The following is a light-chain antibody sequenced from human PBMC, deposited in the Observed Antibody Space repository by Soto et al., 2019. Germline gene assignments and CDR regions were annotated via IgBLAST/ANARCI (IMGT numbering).Light chain of an antibody. CDR2: DST. J-gene: IGKJ5*01. CDR1: QSIHTS. CDR3: QQRNVWPPIT. Sequence: EIMLTQSPATLSLSPGERATLSCRASQSIHTSLAWYQQKSGKPPRLVIYDSTLRANGVPDRFGGSRSGTEFTLTINSLEPEDFAVYYCQQRNVWPPITFGQRALLEIK. V-gene: IGKV3-11*01.